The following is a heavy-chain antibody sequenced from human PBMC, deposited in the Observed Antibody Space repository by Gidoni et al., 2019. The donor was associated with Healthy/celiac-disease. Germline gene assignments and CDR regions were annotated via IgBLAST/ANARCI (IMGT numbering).Heavy chain of an antibody. CDR2: IDRDDDK. CDR1: WFSLRTSGMR. D-gene: IGHD2-21*02. CDR3: ARTPYCGGDCYVFDY. V-gene: IGHV2-70*04. J-gene: IGHJ4*02. Sequence: QVTLMESGPALVQPTQPLPLTSTFSWFSLRTSGMRVSWIGQPPGKALEWLARIDRDDDKFYSTSLKTRLTISKDTSKNQVVLTMTNMDPVDTATYYCARTPYCGGDCYVFDYWGQGTLVTVSS.